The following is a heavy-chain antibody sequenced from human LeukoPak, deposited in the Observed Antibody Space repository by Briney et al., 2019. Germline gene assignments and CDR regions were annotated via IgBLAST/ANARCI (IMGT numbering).Heavy chain of an antibody. J-gene: IGHJ5*02. CDR1: GGSISSSSHS. V-gene: IGHV4-39*01. CDR3: QSLGSGNWIGNWFDP. Sequence: SETLSLTCTVSGGSISSSSHSWGWIRQPPGKGLEWTGTIYYTGRAYYNPSLESRLTISVDTSKNQFSLKLTSVTAADTAIYCAQSLGSGNWIGNWFDPWGQGTLVTVSS. D-gene: IGHD1-1*01. CDR2: IYYTGRA.